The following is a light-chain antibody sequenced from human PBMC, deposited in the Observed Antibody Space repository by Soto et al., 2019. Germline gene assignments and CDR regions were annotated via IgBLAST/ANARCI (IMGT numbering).Light chain of an antibody. V-gene: IGLV2-14*01. CDR3: SSYTSSSTWV. CDR1: SSDVGGYNY. J-gene: IGLJ3*02. CDR2: EVR. Sequence: QSALTQPASVSGSPGQSITISCTGTSSDVGGYNYVSWYQQHPDKAPKLMIYEVRNRPSGVSNHFSGSKSGNTASLTISGLQAEDEADYYCSSYTSSSTWVFGGGTKLTVL.